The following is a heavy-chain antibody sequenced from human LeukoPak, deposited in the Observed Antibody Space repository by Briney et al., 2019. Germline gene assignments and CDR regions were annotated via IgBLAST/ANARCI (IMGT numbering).Heavy chain of an antibody. J-gene: IGHJ3*02. D-gene: IGHD3-22*01. V-gene: IGHV1-46*01. CDR1: GYTFTSYY. CDR3: ARDSGYYDSSGYYSDAFDI. CDR2: INPSGGST. Sequence: ASVKVSCKASGYTFTSYYMHWVRQAPGQGLEWMGIINPSGGSTSYAQKFQGRVTMTRDTSTSTVYMGLSSLRSEDTAVYYCARDSGYYDSSGYYSDAFDIWGQGTMVTVSS.